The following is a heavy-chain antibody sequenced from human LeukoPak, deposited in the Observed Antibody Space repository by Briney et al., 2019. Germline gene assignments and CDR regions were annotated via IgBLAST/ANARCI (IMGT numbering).Heavy chain of an antibody. D-gene: IGHD3-22*01. CDR3: ARSSPPPDTYYYDSSLNGMDV. CDR1: GGSISSGGYS. V-gene: IGHV4-30-2*01. J-gene: IGHJ6*02. Sequence: PSETLSLTCAVSGGSISSGGYSWSWIRQPPGKGLEWIGYIYHSGSTYYNPSLKSRVTISVDRSKNQFSLKLSSVTAADTAVYYCARSSPPPDTYYYDSSLNGMDVWGQGTTVTVSS. CDR2: IYHSGST.